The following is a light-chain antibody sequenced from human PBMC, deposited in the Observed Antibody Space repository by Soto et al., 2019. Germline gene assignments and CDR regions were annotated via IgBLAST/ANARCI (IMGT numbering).Light chain of an antibody. Sequence: QSALTQPPSVSGSPGQSVTTSCTGTSSDVGGFNYVSWYQHHPGKAPKLMIYDVSKRPSGVPDRFSGSKSGNTASLTISGLQAEDEADYYCCSYAGGYTHYVFATGTKLTVL. CDR3: CSYAGGYTHYV. CDR2: DVS. CDR1: SSDVGGFNY. V-gene: IGLV2-11*01. J-gene: IGLJ1*01.